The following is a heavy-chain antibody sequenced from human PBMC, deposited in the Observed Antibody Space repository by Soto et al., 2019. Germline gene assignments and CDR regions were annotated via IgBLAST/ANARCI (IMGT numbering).Heavy chain of an antibody. D-gene: IGHD3-9*01. CDR3: ARGTYDILTGYYNRRRYDP. V-gene: IGHV4-34*01. J-gene: IGHJ5*02. CDR2: INHSGST. CDR1: GGSFSGYY. Sequence: NPSETLSLTCAVYGGSFSGYYWSWIRQPPGKGLEWIGEINHSGSTNYNPSLKSRVTISVDTSKNQFCLKLSSVTAADTAVYYCARGTYDILTGYYNRRRYDPWGQGTLVTVSS.